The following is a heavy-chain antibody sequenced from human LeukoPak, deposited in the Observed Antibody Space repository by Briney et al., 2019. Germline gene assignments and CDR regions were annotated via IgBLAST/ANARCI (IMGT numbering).Heavy chain of an antibody. Sequence: PGRSLRLSCATSGFTFSHYGMHWVRQAPGKGLEWVAVIWSDGTEQYYGDSVKGRFTNSRDNSKKTVYLQMNSLRVEDTAVYYCAKDAQRGFDFSNSLESWGQGTLVTVSS. V-gene: IGHV3-33*06. CDR3: AKDAQRGFDFSNSLES. CDR1: GFTFSHYG. D-gene: IGHD3/OR15-3a*01. CDR2: IWSDGTEQ. J-gene: IGHJ4*02.